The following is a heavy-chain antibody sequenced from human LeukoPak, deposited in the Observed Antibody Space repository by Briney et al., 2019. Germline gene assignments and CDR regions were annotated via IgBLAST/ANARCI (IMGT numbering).Heavy chain of an antibody. CDR2: IYYSGST. J-gene: IGHJ4*02. CDR3: ARFLGGSLVATGFDY. Sequence: PSETLSLTCTVSGGSISSGGYYWSWIRQHPGKGLEWIGYIYYSGSTYYNPSLKSRVTISVDTSKNQFSLKLSSVTAADTAAYYCARFLGGSLVATGFDYWGQGTLVTVSS. V-gene: IGHV4-31*03. D-gene: IGHD5-12*01. CDR1: GGSISSGGYY.